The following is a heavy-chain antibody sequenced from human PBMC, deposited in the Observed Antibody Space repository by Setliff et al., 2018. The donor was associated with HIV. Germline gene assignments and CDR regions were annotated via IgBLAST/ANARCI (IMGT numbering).Heavy chain of an antibody. V-gene: IGHV1-2*02. D-gene: IGHD4-17*01. CDR2: INPNSGGT. CDR1: GYTFTNYY. CDR3: LRGGSFGDIPNC. J-gene: IGHJ4*02. Sequence: ASVKVSCKASGYTFTNYYMHWVRQAPGQGLEWMGWINPNSGGTNYAQRFQGRVTMTWDTSISTAYMELSRLRFDDTAVYYCLRGGSFGDIPNCWGQGTLVTVSS.